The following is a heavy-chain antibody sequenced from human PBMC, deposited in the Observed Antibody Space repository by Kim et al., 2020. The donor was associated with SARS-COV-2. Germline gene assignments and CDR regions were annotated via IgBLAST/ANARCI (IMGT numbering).Heavy chain of an antibody. CDR1: GFIFSNFG. D-gene: IGHD3-22*01. Sequence: GGSLRLSCAASGFIFSNFGMHWVRQAPGKGLEWVAVISYTGENNYYADSVRGRFTIPRDNSKNTLYLQMNRPRAEDTAVYYCVKGTPNYYENSGYFDYWG. J-gene: IGHJ4*01. CDR3: VKGTPNYYENSGYFDY. V-gene: IGHV3-30*18. CDR2: ISYTGENN.